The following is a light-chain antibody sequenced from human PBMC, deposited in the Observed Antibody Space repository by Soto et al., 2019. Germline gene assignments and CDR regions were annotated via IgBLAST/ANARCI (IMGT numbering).Light chain of an antibody. CDR2: GAS. J-gene: IGKJ2*01. CDR3: QQYGSSPPYT. V-gene: IGKV3-20*01. Sequence: EIVLTQSPGTLSLSPGERAILSCRASQSVSSSYLAWYQQKPGQAPRLLIYGASSRATGIPDRFSGSGSGTDFTLTISRLEPEDFAVYYCQQYGSSPPYTFGQGTKVDIK. CDR1: QSVSSSY.